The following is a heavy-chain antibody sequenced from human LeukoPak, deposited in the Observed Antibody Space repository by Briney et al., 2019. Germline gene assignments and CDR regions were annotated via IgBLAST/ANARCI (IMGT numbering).Heavy chain of an antibody. V-gene: IGHV3-23*01. CDR3: TKFSLRGTYSFDH. J-gene: IGHJ4*02. CDR2: ISVSGGST. D-gene: IGHD1-26*01. Sequence: WIRQPPGKGLEWVSVISVSGGSTYYADSVKGRFTISRDNSKNILYLQINSLRVEDTAVYFCTKFSLRGTYSFDHWGQGTLVTVSS.